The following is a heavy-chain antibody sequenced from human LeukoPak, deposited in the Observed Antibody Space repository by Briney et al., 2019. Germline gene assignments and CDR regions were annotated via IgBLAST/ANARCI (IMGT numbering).Heavy chain of an antibody. CDR2: ISGSGAGT. V-gene: IGHV3-23*01. D-gene: IGHD2-8*01. CDR1: GFTFSSYA. J-gene: IGHJ4*02. Sequence: AGGSLRLSCAVSGFTFSSYAMNWVRQAPGKGLEWVSGISGSGAGTYYADSVKGRFTISRDKSKNTLYLQMNSLRAEDTAVYYCAKMVREFYTISYYFDYWGQGTLVTVSS. CDR3: AKMVREFYTISYYFDY.